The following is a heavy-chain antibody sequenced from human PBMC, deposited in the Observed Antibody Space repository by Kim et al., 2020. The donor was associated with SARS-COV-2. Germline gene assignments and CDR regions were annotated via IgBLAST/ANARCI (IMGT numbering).Heavy chain of an antibody. CDR3: AMGLYDSSDYDFQH. D-gene: IGHD3-22*01. V-gene: IGHV4-39*01. J-gene: IGHJ1*01. Sequence: NPSLKMRVTIYGDTSKNQFSLKLSSVTAGDTAVYYCAMGLYDSSDYDFQHWGQGTLVTVSS.